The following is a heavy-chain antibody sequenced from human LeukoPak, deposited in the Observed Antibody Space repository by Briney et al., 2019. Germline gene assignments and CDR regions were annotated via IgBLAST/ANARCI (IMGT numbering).Heavy chain of an antibody. J-gene: IGHJ4*02. CDR2: ISSSSSYI. V-gene: IGHV3-21*01. Sequence: GGSLRLSCAASGFTFSSYSVNWVRQAPGKGLEWVSSISSSSSYIYYADSVKGRFTISRDNAKNSLYLQMNSLRAEDTAVYYCARDAAQLRYFDWLLYGSYFDYWGQGTMVTVSS. D-gene: IGHD3-9*01. CDR1: GFTFSSYS. CDR3: ARDAAQLRYFDWLLYGSYFDY.